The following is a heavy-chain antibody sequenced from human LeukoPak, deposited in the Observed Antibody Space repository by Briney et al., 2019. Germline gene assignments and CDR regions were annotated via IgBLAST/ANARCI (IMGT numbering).Heavy chain of an antibody. CDR2: IYYRGST. D-gene: IGHD7-27*01. CDR1: GGSISSHY. V-gene: IGHV4-59*11. CDR3: AKLEVGRFDP. Sequence: SETLSLTCTVSGGSISSHYWSWIRQPPGKGLEWIGDIYYRGSTTYNPSLKSRLSISLDTSRNQFSLNLSSVTAADTAVYYCAKLEVGRFDPWGQGILVTVSS. J-gene: IGHJ5*02.